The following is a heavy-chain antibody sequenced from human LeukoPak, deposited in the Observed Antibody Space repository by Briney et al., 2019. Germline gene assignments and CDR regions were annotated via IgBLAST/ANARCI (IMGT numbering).Heavy chain of an antibody. CDR1: GGSISSYY. V-gene: IGHV4-34*01. CDR2: INHSGST. D-gene: IGHD6-19*01. Sequence: SETLSLTCTVSGGSISSYYWSWIRQPPGKGLEWIGEINHSGSTNYNPSLKSRVTISVDTSKNQFSLKLSSVTAADTAVYYCARGPGGAVAGTRSNWGQGTLVTVSS. CDR3: ARGPGGAVAGTRSN. J-gene: IGHJ4*02.